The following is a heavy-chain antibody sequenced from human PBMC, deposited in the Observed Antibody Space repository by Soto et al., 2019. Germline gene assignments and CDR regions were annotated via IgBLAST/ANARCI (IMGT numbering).Heavy chain of an antibody. V-gene: IGHV3-48*01. J-gene: IGHJ4*02. CDR3: ARDPGYSRSWYYFDY. CDR2: ISSSSSTI. D-gene: IGHD6-13*01. Sequence: PGGSLRLSCAASGFTFSSYSMNWVRQAPGKGLEWVSYISSSSSTIYYADSVKGRFTISRDNAKNSLYLQMNSLRAEDTAVYYCARDPGYSRSWYYFDYWGQGTLVTVSS. CDR1: GFTFSSYS.